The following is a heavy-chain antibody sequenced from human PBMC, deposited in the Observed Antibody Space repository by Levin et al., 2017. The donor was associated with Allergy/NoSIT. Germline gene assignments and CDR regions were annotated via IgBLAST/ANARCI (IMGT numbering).Heavy chain of an antibody. V-gene: IGHV3-72*01. CDR2: IRHKVDSYTT. CDR3: ARHNAYYSGGSWHGDWFDP. J-gene: IGHJ5*02. CDR1: GFTFSNHY. D-gene: IGHD2-15*01. Sequence: GESLKISCAGSGFTFSNHYMDWVRQAPGKGLEWVGRIRHKVDSYTTEYAASVKGRFTISRDDSKNSLFLQMNSLKTEDTAVYYCARHNAYYSGGSWHGDWFDPWGQGTLVTVSS.